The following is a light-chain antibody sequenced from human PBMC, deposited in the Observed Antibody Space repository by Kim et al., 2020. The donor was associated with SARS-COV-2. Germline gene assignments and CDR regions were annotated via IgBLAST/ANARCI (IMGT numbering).Light chain of an antibody. CDR3: SAWASSLSAWV. CDR1: NNNVGTQG. V-gene: IGLV10-54*04. J-gene: IGLJ3*02. Sequence: PTDTLPCTGDNNNVGTQGAVWLQPHQGPRPKLLSYRNNSRPSGISERFSASRSGNTASLTITGLQPEDEADYYCSAWASSLSAWVFGGGTQLTVL. CDR2: RNN.